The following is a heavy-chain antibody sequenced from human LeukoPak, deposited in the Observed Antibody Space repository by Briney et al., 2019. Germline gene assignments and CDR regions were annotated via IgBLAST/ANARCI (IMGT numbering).Heavy chain of an antibody. CDR3: ARGAAGSDY. Sequence: PGGSLRLSCAASGFTFSSYAMHWVRQAPGQGLEWVGVISYDGSNKYYADSVKGRFTISRDNSKNTLYLQMNSLRAEDTAVYYCARGAAGSDYWGQGTLVTVSS. V-gene: IGHV3-30-3*01. CDR1: GFTFSSYA. CDR2: ISYDGSNK. D-gene: IGHD6-13*01. J-gene: IGHJ4*02.